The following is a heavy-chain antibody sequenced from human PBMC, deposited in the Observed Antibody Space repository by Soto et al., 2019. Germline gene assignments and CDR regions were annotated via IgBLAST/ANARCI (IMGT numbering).Heavy chain of an antibody. J-gene: IGHJ6*02. CDR2: IIPIFGTA. V-gene: IGHV1-69*13. Sequence: SVXVSYKSSAGTFSSYAINGLLQAPGQGLEWMGGIIPIFGTANYAQKFQGRVTITADESTSTAYMELSSLRSGDTAVYYCERDQRGIEEAGNNYYGMEVWGQGTTVMVSS. D-gene: IGHD6-13*01. CDR3: ERDQRGIEEAGNNYYGMEV. CDR1: AGTFSSYA.